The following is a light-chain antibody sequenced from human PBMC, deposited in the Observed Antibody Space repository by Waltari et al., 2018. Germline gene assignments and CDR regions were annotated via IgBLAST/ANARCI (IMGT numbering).Light chain of an antibody. CDR2: DVS. V-gene: IGKV3-11*01. J-gene: IGKJ1*01. Sequence: EIALTQSPATLSLYPGERATLSCRASQSVSSSLAWYQQKPGQAPRLLLHDVSNRDSGIPARFSVSGSGTDFTLTISSLEAEDFAVYYCQQRSNWPPTFGQGTKVEIK. CDR3: QQRSNWPPT. CDR1: QSVSSS.